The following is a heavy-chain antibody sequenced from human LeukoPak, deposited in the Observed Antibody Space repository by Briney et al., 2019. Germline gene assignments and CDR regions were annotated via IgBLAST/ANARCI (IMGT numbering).Heavy chain of an antibody. J-gene: IGHJ6*02. CDR3: ARGYYDGGGYYYYYYGMDV. V-gene: IGHV1-18*01. D-gene: IGHD3-22*01. CDR1: GYTFTSYG. CDR2: ISAYNGNR. Sequence: EASVKVSCKASGYTFTSYGISWVRQAPGQGLEWMGWISAYNGNRNYAQKLQGRVTTTTDTSTSTAYMELRSLGSDDTAVYYCARGYYDGGGYYYYYYGMDVWGQGTTVTVSS.